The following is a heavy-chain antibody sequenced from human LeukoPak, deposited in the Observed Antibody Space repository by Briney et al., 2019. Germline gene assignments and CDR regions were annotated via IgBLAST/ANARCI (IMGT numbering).Heavy chain of an antibody. CDR2: LYYTGST. J-gene: IGHJ5*02. Sequence: SETLSLTCTVSGGSINSYYWSWIRQPPGKGLEWIGYLYYTGSTNYNPSLKSRVTISVDTSKNQFSLKLNSVTAADTAVYYCAREPGTGNWFDPWGQGTLVTVSS. CDR1: GGSINSYY. V-gene: IGHV4-59*01. CDR3: AREPGTGNWFDP. D-gene: IGHD2-2*01.